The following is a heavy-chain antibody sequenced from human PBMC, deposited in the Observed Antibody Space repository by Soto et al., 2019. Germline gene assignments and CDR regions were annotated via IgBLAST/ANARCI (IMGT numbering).Heavy chain of an antibody. CDR1: GSTLPSYA. CDR2: INAGNGNT. J-gene: IGHJ3*02. D-gene: IGHD2-8*01. V-gene: IGHV1-3*01. CDR3: ARPGYCTNGVCSAFDI. Sequence: ASVKLSFKASGSTLPSYAMHWVRQAPGQRLEWMGWINAGNGNTKYSQKFQGRVTITRDTSASTAYMELSSLRSEDTAVYYCARPGYCTNGVCSAFDIWGQGKMVTVSS.